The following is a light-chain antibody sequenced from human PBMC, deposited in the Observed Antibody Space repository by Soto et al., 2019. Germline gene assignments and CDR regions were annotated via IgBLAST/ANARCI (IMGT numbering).Light chain of an antibody. CDR1: QSVSSN. CDR3: HQYNNWPPIT. V-gene: IGKV3-15*01. CDR2: GAS. J-gene: IGKJ5*01. Sequence: EIVMTQSPATLSVSPWERATLSCSASQSVSSNLAWYQQKPGQAPRLLIYGASTRATGIPARFSGSGSGTEFTLTISSLQSEDFAVYYCHQYNNWPPITFGQGTRLEIK.